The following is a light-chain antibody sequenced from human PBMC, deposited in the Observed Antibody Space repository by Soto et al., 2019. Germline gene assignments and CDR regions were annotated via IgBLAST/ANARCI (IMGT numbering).Light chain of an antibody. J-gene: IGKJ1*01. Sequence: DMVLTQSPASLSLSPGERATLSYRASQSVPRTYLAWYQQKPGQTPSLLIYGASTRATGIPDRFSGSGSGTDFTLTISRLEPEDFGVYYCQQYGSSYWTFGQGTKVDIK. CDR3: QQYGSSYWT. CDR1: QSVPRTY. CDR2: GAS. V-gene: IGKV3-20*01.